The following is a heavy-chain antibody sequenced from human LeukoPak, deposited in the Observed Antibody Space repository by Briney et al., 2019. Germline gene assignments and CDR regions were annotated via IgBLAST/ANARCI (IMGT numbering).Heavy chain of an antibody. D-gene: IGHD3-22*01. CDR3: ARGGYYDSSGYYSLDY. CDR2: MNPNSGNT. Sequence: GASVKVSCKASGYTFTSYDINWVRQATGQGLEWMGWMNPNSGNTGYAQKSQGRVTITRNTSISTAYMELSSLRSEDTAVYYCARGGYYDSSGYYSLDYWGQGTLVTVSS. J-gene: IGHJ4*02. V-gene: IGHV1-8*03. CDR1: GYTFTSYD.